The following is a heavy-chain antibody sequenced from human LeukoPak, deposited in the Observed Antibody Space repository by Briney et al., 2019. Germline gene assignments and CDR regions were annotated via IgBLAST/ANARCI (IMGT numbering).Heavy chain of an antibody. CDR2: IYYSGST. CDR1: GGSISSSSYY. J-gene: IGHJ2*01. V-gene: IGHV4-39*01. D-gene: IGHD2-21*02. CDR3: AATPVPSYCGGDCYSNKNWYFDL. Sequence: SETLSLTCTVSGGSISSSSYYWGWIRQPPGKGLEWIGSIYYSGSTYYNPSLKSRVTISVDTSKNQFSLKLSSVTAADTAVYYCAATPVPSYCGGDCYSNKNWYFDLWGRGTLVTVSS.